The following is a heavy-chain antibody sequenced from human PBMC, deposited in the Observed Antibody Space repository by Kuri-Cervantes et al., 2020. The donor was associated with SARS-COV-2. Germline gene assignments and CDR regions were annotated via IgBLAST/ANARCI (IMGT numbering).Heavy chain of an antibody. D-gene: IGHD1/OR15-1a*01. CDR3: ARFGSSRNNGPYFDL. V-gene: IGHV1-8*01. Sequence: ASVKVSCKAPETTFPNYDINWVRQATGQGLEWMGMVKTNSGNTLYAQFFQGRVTMTRDTSTSTVYMELSRLRSEDTAVYYCARFGSSRNNGPYFDLWGRGTLVTVSS. CDR2: VKTNSGNT. CDR1: ETTFPNYD. J-gene: IGHJ2*01.